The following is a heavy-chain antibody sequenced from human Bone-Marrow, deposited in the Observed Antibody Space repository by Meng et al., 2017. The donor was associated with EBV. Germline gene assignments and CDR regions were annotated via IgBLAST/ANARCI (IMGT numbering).Heavy chain of an antibody. J-gene: IGHJ4*02. Sequence: QVQPVQSWAEVKKPGDSVKLASKASGYTFTSYGISWVRKDPGQGLEWMGWISAYNGNTNYAQKLQGRVTMTTDTSTSTAYMELRSLRSDDTAVYYCARGHGDYFDYWGQGTLVTVSS. CDR2: ISAYNGNT. CDR1: GYTFTSYG. V-gene: IGHV1-18*01. CDR3: ARGHGDYFDY. D-gene: IGHD4-17*01.